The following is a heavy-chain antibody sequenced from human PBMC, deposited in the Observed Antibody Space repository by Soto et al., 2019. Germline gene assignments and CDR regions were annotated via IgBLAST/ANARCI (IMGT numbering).Heavy chain of an antibody. CDR2: IYYSGST. Sequence: QVQLQESGPGLVKPSQTLSLTCTVSGGSISSGDYYWSWIRQPPGKGLEWIGYIYYSGSTYYNPSIESRVTISVDTSQNQFALKLSSVTAADTAVYYCARVLAVAGSYYYGMDVWGHGTTVTVSS. D-gene: IGHD6-19*01. V-gene: IGHV4-30-4*01. CDR1: GGSISSGDYY. CDR3: ARVLAVAGSYYYGMDV. J-gene: IGHJ6*02.